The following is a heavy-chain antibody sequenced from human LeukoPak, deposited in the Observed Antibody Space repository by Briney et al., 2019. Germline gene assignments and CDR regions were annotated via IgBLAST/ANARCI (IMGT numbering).Heavy chain of an antibody. V-gene: IGHV3-23*01. CDR1: GFTFSSYA. CDR3: ARRAEGGLGSWPSY. J-gene: IGHJ4*02. CDR2: ISGSGGIT. D-gene: IGHD3-10*01. Sequence: GGSLRLSCAASGFTFSSYAMSWVRQAPGKGLEWVSNISGSGGITYYADFVKGRFTTSRDNSKNTLYLEMNSLRAEDTAIYYCARRAEGGLGSWPSYWGQGTLVTVSS.